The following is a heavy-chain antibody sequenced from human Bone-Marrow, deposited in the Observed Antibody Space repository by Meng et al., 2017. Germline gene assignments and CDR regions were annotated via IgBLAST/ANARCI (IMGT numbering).Heavy chain of an antibody. V-gene: IGHV1-69-2*01. Sequence: EVQVVQSGAEVKKPGATVKISCKVSGYTFTDYHMHWVQQAPGKGLEWMGLVDPEDGETIYAEKFQGRVTITADTSTDTAYMELSSLRSEDTAVYYCAPLDNWNYRGSSDYWGQGTLVTVSS. D-gene: IGHD1-7*01. J-gene: IGHJ4*02. CDR1: GYTFTDYH. CDR2: VDPEDGET. CDR3: APLDNWNYRGSSDY.